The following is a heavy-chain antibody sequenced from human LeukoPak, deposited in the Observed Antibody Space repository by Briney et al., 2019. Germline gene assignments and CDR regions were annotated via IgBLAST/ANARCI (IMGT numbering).Heavy chain of an antibody. CDR2: IEHDGSEK. CDR1: GFTVSSNH. V-gene: IGHV3-7*03. Sequence: GGSLRLSCAASGFTVSSNHMSWVRQAPGQGLEWVANIEHDGSEKYYVDSVKGRFTISRDNSKNTLYLQMNSLRAEDTALYFCARVISTTYKYMDVWGQGTPVTVSS. J-gene: IGHJ6*02. D-gene: IGHD2-21*01. CDR3: ARVISTTYKYMDV.